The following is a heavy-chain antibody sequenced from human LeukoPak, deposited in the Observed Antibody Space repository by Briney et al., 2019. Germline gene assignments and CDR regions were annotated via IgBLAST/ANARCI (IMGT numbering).Heavy chain of an antibody. CDR1: GFTFSSYE. D-gene: IGHD3-22*01. CDR2: IDSDGNIT. CDR3: ARISYDSSGYYDY. J-gene: IGHJ4*02. V-gene: IGHV3-74*01. Sequence: GGSLRLSCAASGFTFSSYEMNWVRQAPGKGLVWVSRIDSDGNITSYADSVKGRFTISRDNAKNTLYLQMNSLRAEDTAVYYCARISYDSSGYYDYWGQGTLVTVSS.